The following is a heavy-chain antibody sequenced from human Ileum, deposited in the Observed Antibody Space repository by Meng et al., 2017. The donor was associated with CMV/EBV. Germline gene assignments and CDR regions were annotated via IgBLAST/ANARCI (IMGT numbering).Heavy chain of an antibody. V-gene: IGHV4-34*01. Sequence: QVQLQQWGEGLLKPSQTLSFTCAVYGGSFSDYYWIWIRQSPGKGLEWIGEVHHSGITNYNPFLKRRVTISVDTSKNQFFLKLTSVTAADTGLYYCATTSEDYWGQGTLVTVSS. CDR1: GGSFSDYY. CDR2: VHHSGIT. CDR3: ATTSEDY. J-gene: IGHJ4*02.